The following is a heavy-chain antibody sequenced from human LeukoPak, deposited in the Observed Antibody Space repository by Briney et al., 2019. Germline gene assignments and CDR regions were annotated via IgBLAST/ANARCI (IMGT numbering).Heavy chain of an antibody. CDR2: IFHSGST. CDR3: AKRDYGDFGFDY. CDR1: GGSISSGNW. V-gene: IGHV4-4*02. J-gene: IGHJ4*02. D-gene: IGHD4-17*01. Sequence: SETLSLTCAVSGGSISSGNWWSWVLQPPGKGLEWIVEIFHSGSTNYNPSLKSRVTISVDMSKNQFSLNLNSVTAADTAVYYCAKRDYGDFGFDYWGQGTLVTVSS.